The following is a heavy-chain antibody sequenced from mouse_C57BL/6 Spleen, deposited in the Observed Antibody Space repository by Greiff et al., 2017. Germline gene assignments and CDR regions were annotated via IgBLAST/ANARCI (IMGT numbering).Heavy chain of an antibody. Sequence: VKLMESGPGLVAPSQSLSITCTVSGFSLTSYAISWVRLPPGKGLEWLGVIWTGGGTHYNSALKSRLSISKDNSKSQVFLKMNSLQTDDTARYYCARSSKGYAMDYWGQGTSVTVSS. V-gene: IGHV2-9-1*01. CDR1: GFSLTSYA. CDR3: ARSSKGYAMDY. CDR2: IWTGGGT. J-gene: IGHJ4*01. D-gene: IGHD2-5*01.